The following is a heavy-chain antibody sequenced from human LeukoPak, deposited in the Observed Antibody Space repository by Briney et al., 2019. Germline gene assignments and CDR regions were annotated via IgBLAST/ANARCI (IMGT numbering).Heavy chain of an antibody. CDR3: AREGGLWFGELSLDY. V-gene: IGHV4-34*01. CDR2: INHSGST. J-gene: IGHJ4*02. CDR1: GGSFSGYY. D-gene: IGHD3-10*01. Sequence: SETLSLTCAVSGGSFSGYYWSWIRQPPGKGLEWIGEINHSGSTNYNPSLKSRVTISVDTSKNQFSLKLSPVTAADTAVYYCAREGGLWFGELSLDYWGQGTLVTVSS.